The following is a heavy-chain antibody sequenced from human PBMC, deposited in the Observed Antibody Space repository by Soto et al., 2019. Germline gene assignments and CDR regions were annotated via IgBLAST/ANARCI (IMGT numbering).Heavy chain of an antibody. CDR3: AKGPTYYYDSSGYFDY. J-gene: IGHJ4*02. V-gene: IGHV3-23*01. Sequence: GGSLRLSCAASGFTFSRYAMSWVRQAPGKGLEWVSAISGSGGGTYYADSVKGRFTISRDNSKNTLYLQMNSLRAEDTAVYYCAKGPTYYYDSSGYFDYWGQGTLVTV. D-gene: IGHD3-22*01. CDR1: GFTFSRYA. CDR2: ISGSGGGT.